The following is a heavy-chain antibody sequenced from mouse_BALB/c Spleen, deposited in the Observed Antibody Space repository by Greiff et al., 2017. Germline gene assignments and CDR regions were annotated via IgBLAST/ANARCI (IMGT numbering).Heavy chain of an antibody. CDR2: ISYDGSN. Sequence: EVKLMESGPGLVKPSQSLSLTCSVTGYSITSGYYWNWIRQFPGNKLEWMGYISYDGSNNYNPSLKNRISITRDTSKNQFFLKLNSVTTEDTATYYCARDLIYDGYYEGFAYWGQGTLVTVSA. V-gene: IGHV3-6*02. CDR3: ARDLIYDGYYEGFAY. D-gene: IGHD2-3*01. CDR1: GYSITSGYY. J-gene: IGHJ3*01.